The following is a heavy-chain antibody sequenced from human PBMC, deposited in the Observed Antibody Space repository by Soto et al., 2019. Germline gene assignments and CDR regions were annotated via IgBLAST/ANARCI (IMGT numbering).Heavy chain of an antibody. CDR1: GYTFTSYY. CDR2: INPSGGNT. Sequence: ASVKVSCKASGYTFTSYYMHWVRQAPGQGLEGMGIINPSGGNTNYAQKFQGRVTMTGDTSTSTVYMELSSLSSEDTAVYYCARRIQLEAFDIWGQGTMVTVSS. V-gene: IGHV1-46*01. J-gene: IGHJ3*02. CDR3: ARRIQLEAFDI. D-gene: IGHD5-18*01.